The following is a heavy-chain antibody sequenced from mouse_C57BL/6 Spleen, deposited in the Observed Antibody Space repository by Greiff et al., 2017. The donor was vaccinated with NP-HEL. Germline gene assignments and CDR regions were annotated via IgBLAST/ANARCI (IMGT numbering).Heavy chain of an antibody. CDR2: INPNNGGT. CDR1: GYTFTDYY. CDR3: ARDGGWLLAWFAY. V-gene: IGHV1-26*01. J-gene: IGHJ3*01. Sequence: EVQLQQSGPELVKPGASVKISCKASGYTFTDYYMNWVKQSHGKSLEWIGDINPNNGGTSYNQKFKGKATLTVDKSSSTAYMELRSLTSEDSAVYYCARDGGWLLAWFAYWGQGTLVTVSA. D-gene: IGHD2-3*01.